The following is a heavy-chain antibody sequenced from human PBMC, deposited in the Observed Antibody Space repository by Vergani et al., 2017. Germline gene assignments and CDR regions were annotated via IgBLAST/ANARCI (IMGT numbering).Heavy chain of an antibody. V-gene: IGHV3-21*01. CDR3: ARESAVYYDFWSGSYTGWFDP. CDR2: IISSSSYI. J-gene: IGHJ5*02. D-gene: IGHD3-3*01. Sequence: EVQLVESGGGLVKPGGSLRLSCAASGFTFSSYSMNWVRQAPGKGLEWVSSIISSSSYIYYAASVKGRFTISRDNAKNSLYLQMNSLRAEDTAVYYCARESAVYYDFWSGSYTGWFDPWGQGTLVTVSS. CDR1: GFTFSSYS.